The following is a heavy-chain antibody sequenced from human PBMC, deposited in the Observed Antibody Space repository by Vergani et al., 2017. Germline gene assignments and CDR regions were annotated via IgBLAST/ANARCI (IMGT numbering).Heavy chain of an antibody. V-gene: IGHV1-2*02. CDR1: GYTFTDYF. CDR3: SRVGTSSNRDYFDY. D-gene: IGHD2-2*01. Sequence: QVQLVQSGAEVKKPGASVKVSCKPSGYTFTDYFMHWVRQAPGQGLELMGLINPNSGGTNYAQKFQGRITMTRDTSISTAYMELSNLRSDDSAVYYCSRVGTSSNRDYFDYWGQGTLVTV. CDR2: INPNSGGT. J-gene: IGHJ4*02.